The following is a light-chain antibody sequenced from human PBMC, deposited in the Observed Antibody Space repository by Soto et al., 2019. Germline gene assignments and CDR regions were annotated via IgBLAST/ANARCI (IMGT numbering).Light chain of an antibody. J-gene: IGKJ3*01. CDR1: QSVYSSY. CDR3: QQYGRSPRVLFT. V-gene: IGKV3-20*01. Sequence: EIVLTQSPGTLSLSPGERATLSCRASQSVYSSYLAWYQQKPGQAPRLLIYAASRRATGIPDRFSGSGSGTDFTLTISRLEPEDSAVYYCQQYGRSPRVLFTFGPGTNVDIK. CDR2: AAS.